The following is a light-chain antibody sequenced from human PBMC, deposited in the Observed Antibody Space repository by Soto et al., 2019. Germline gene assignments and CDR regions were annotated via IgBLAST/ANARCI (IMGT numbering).Light chain of an antibody. V-gene: IGKV3-15*01. J-gene: IGKJ5*01. Sequence: EVVLTQSPATLSLSPGERATLSCRASENVRTFVDWYQQKPGQAPRLLIHGASTRATGIPARFSGSGSGTEFTLTISSLQSEDFAVYYCQKYDNRPFTFGQGTRLEIK. CDR1: ENVRTF. CDR3: QKYDNRPFT. CDR2: GAS.